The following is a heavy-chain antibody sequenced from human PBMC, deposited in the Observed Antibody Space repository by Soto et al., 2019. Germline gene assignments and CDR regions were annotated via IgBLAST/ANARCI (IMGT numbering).Heavy chain of an antibody. Sequence: GGSLRLSCAASGFTFSSYGMHWVRQAPGKGLEWVAVISYDGSNKYYADSVKGRFTISRDNSKNTLYLQMNSLRAEDTAVYYCANTNNEYDILTGSIDYWGQGTLVTVSS. CDR3: ANTNNEYDILTGSIDY. CDR1: GFTFSSYG. V-gene: IGHV3-30*18. D-gene: IGHD3-9*01. CDR2: ISYDGSNK. J-gene: IGHJ4*02.